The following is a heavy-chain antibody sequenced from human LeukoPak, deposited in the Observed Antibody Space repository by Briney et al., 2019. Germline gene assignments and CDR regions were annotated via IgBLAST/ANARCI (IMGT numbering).Heavy chain of an antibody. CDR2: INPNSGGT. CDR3: ASFDSSGHYRFVY. D-gene: IGHD3-22*01. J-gene: IGHJ4*02. V-gene: IGHV1-2*02. Sequence: ASVKVSCKASGYTFTGYYMHWVRQAPGQGLEWMGWINPNSGGTNYAQKFQGRVTMTRDTSISTAYMELSRLTSDDTALYYCASFDSSGHYRFVYWGQGTLVTVSA. CDR1: GYTFTGYY.